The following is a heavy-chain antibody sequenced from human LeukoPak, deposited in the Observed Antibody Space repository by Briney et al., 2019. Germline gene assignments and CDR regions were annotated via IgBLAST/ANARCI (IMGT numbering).Heavy chain of an antibody. CDR2: ISWNSGSI. CDR1: GGSISSGGYS. V-gene: IGHV3-9*01. J-gene: IGHJ4*02. CDR3: AKVDHGSGYPDY. D-gene: IGHD3-22*01. Sequence: LSLTCAVSGGSISSGGYSWRWIRQPPGKGLEWVSGISWNSGSIGYADSVKGRFTISRDNAKNSLYLQMNSLRAEDTALYYCAKVDHGSGYPDYWGQGTLVTVSS.